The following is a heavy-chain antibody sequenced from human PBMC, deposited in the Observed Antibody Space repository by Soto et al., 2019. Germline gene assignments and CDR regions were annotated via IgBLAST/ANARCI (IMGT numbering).Heavy chain of an antibody. V-gene: IGHV3-15*07. D-gene: IGHD6-6*01. CDR1: GFTFSNAR. CDR2: IKSKTDGGTT. CDR3: NTVRPRKHPTRSSSPRDY. Sequence: GGSLRLSCAASGFTFSNARMNWVRQAPGKRLEWVGRIKSKTDGGTTDYAAPVKGRFTISRDDSKNTLYLQMNSLKTEETAGYSCNTVRPRKHPTRSSSPRDYWGQGIMVTVSS. J-gene: IGHJ4*02.